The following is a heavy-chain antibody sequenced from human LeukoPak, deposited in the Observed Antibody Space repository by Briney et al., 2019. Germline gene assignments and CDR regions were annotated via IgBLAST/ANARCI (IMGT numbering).Heavy chain of an antibody. V-gene: IGHV4-59*01. CDR2: IYYSGST. D-gene: IGHD2-15*01. CDR1: GGSISSYY. J-gene: IGHJ6*03. Sequence: SETLSLTCTVSGGSISSYYWSWIRQPPGKGLEWIGYIYYSGSTNYNPSLKSRVTISVDTSKNQFPLKLSSVTAANTAVYYCARGWSCSGGSCYQVPYYYYMDVWGKGTTVTVSS. CDR3: ARGWSCSGGSCYQVPYYYYMDV.